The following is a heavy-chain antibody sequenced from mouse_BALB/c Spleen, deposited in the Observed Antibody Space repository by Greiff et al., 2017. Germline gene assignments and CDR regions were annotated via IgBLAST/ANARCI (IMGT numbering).Heavy chain of an antibody. Sequence: EVKLMESGGGLVQPGGSRKLSCAASGFTFSSFGMHWVRQAPEKGLEWVAYISSGSSTIYYADTVKGRFTISRDNPKNTLFLQMTSLRSEDTAMYYCARATTGDAMENRGQGTSETVSS. CDR3: ARATTGDAMEN. D-gene: IGHD1-1*01. CDR2: ISSGSSTI. J-gene: IGHJ4*01. CDR1: GFTFSSFG. V-gene: IGHV5-17*02.